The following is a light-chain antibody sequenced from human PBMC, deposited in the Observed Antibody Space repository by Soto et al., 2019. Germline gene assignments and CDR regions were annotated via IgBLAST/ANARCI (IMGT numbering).Light chain of an antibody. CDR1: QGIRNF. CDR2: AAS. CDR3: EKYSSVPV. V-gene: IGKV1-27*01. Sequence: DIQMTQSPSSLSASVGDRVTITCRASQGIRNFVAWYQQKPGKAPKLLIYAASTLQSGVPSRFSGSGSGTDFTLTITRLQPEDVATYSSEKYSSVPVFGPGTKVEIK. J-gene: IGKJ3*01.